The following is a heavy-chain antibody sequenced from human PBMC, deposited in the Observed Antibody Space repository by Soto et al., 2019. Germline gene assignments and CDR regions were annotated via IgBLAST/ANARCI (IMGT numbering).Heavy chain of an antibody. CDR1: GYTFTSYG. Sequence: QVQLVQSGAEVKKPGASVKVSCKASGYTFTSYGISWVRQAPGQGLEWMGRISAYNGNTNYAQKLQGRVTMTTGTSTGTGYMELRSLRSEDTAVYYCARDRAAAGPFDYWGQGAQVTGSS. J-gene: IGHJ4*02. CDR2: ISAYNGNT. CDR3: ARDRAAAGPFDY. V-gene: IGHV1-18*01. D-gene: IGHD6-13*01.